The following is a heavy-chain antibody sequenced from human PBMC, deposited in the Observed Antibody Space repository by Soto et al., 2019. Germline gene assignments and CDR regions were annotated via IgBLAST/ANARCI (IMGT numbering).Heavy chain of an antibody. D-gene: IGHD3-22*01. CDR2: IDYSGST. Sequence: PSETLSLTCTVSGGSIGSGGHYWSWIRQHPGKGLEFIGNIDYSGSTYYNTSLKSRVTISVDTSKNQFSLKLSSVTAADTAVYYCARDLPSQHYYDSSGFDYWGQGTLVTVSS. J-gene: IGHJ4*02. CDR3: ARDLPSQHYYDSSGFDY. V-gene: IGHV4-31*02. CDR1: GGSIGSGGHY.